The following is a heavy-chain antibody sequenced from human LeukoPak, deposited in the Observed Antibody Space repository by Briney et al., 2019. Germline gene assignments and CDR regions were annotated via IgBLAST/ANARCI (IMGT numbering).Heavy chain of an antibody. Sequence: GGSLRLSCAASGFTFTIYWMTWVRQAPGKGLEWVANIKQDGSEKYYVDSVKGRFTISRDNAKNSLYLQMNSLRAEDTAAYYCATLGGDYWGQGTLVTVSS. J-gene: IGHJ4*02. V-gene: IGHV3-7*05. D-gene: IGHD7-27*01. CDR2: IKQDGSEK. CDR1: GFTFTIYW. CDR3: ATLGGDY.